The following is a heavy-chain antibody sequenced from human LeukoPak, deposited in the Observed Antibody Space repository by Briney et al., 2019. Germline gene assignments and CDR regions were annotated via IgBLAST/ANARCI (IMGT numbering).Heavy chain of an antibody. CDR1: GGSISSYY. CDR2: IYYSGST. CDR3: ARVKYGDYYYYYMDV. J-gene: IGHJ6*03. Sequence: SETLSLTCTVSGGSISSYYWSWIRQPPGKGLEWIGYIYYSGSTNYIPSLKSRVTISVDTSKNQFSLKLSSVTAADTAVYYCARVKYGDYYYYYMDVWGKGTRSPSP. V-gene: IGHV4-59*01. D-gene: IGHD4-17*01.